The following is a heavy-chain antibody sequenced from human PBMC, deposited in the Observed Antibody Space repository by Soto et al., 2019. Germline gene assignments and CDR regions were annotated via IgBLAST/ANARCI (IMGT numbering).Heavy chain of an antibody. J-gene: IGHJ4*02. V-gene: IGHV3-21*06. CDR3: ARESEDLTSNFDY. Sequence: GALRLSCAASGFTFTRYSMNWVRQAPGKGLEWVSSISSTTNYIYYGDSMKGRFTISRDNAKNSLYLEMNSLRAEDTAVYYCARESEDLTSNFDYWGQGTLVTVSS. CDR2: ISSTTNYI. CDR1: GFTFTRYS.